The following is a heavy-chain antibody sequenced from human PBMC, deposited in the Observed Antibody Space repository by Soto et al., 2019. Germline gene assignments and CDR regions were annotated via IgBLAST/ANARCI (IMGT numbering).Heavy chain of an antibody. D-gene: IGHD3-3*01. J-gene: IGHJ5*02. CDR3: ARVPPYYDFWSGSKGWFDP. CDR2: IYYSGST. CDR1: GGSISSYY. V-gene: IGHV4-59*01. Sequence: PSETLSLTCTVSGGSISSYYWSWIRQPPGKGLEWIGYIYYSGSTNYNPSLKSRVTISVDTSKNQFSLKLSSVTAADTAVYYCARVPPYYDFWSGSKGWFDPWGQGTLVTVSS.